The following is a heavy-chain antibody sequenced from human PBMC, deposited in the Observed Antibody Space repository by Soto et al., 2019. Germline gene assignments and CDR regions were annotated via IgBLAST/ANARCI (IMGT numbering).Heavy chain of an antibody. CDR3: AKVTKRAAAGRYEYYKYGMDV. D-gene: IGHD6-13*01. CDR2: ISGSGGSS. V-gene: IGHV3-23*01. Sequence: EVQLLESGGALEHPGGSLRLSCAASGFAFSTYAMTWARQAPGKGLEWVSVISGSGGSSYYAASVKGRFTISRDNSKNTLYLQMNGLRAEDTALYYCAKVTKRAAAGRYEYYKYGMDVWGQGTTVTVSS. J-gene: IGHJ6*02. CDR1: GFAFSTYA.